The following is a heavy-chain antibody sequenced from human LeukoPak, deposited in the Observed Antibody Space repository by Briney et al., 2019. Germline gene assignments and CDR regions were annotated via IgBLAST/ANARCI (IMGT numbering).Heavy chain of an antibody. J-gene: IGHJ4*02. CDR3: ARDLTRTSSSWYPTY. D-gene: IGHD6-13*01. CDR2: IYAGGAA. CDR1: GFTVSTNY. V-gene: IGHV3-66*01. Sequence: QPGGSLRLSCAASGFTVSTNYLSWVRQAPGKGLEWVSVIYAGGAAYYADYVKGRFTISRDNSRNTLYLQMNSLRAEDTAVYYCARDLTRTSSSWYPTYWGQGTLVTVSS.